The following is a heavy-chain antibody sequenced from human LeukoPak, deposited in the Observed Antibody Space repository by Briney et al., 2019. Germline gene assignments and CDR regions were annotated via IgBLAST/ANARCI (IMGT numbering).Heavy chain of an antibody. D-gene: IGHD3-9*01. CDR1: GFTVSSNY. J-gene: IGHJ4*02. CDR2: ISGGGDSA. V-gene: IGHV3-23*01. Sequence: GGSLRLSCAASGFTVSSNYMSWVRQAPGKGLEWVSVISGGGDSAYYADSVKGRFTISRDNSKNTLYLQMNSLRAEDTAVYYCAKRGDWYGPDYWGQGTLVTVSS. CDR3: AKRGDWYGPDY.